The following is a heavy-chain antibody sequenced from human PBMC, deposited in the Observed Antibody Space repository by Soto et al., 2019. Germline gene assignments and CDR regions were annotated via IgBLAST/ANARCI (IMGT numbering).Heavy chain of an antibody. CDR1: GFTFSSYG. CDR3: AKDRLIAVAGPTLDY. J-gene: IGHJ4*02. Sequence: QVQLVESGGGVVQPGRSLRLSCAASGFTFSSYGMHWVRQAPGKGLEWVAVISYDGSNKYYADSVKGRFTISRDNSKNTLYLQMNSLRAEDTAVYYCAKDRLIAVAGPTLDYWGQGTLVTVSS. V-gene: IGHV3-30*18. D-gene: IGHD6-19*01. CDR2: ISYDGSNK.